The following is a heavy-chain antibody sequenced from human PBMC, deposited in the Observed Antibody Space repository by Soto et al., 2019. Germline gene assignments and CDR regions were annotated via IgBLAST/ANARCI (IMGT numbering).Heavy chain of an antibody. V-gene: IGHV4-34*01. CDR3: ARLGEYGNGYFQH. J-gene: IGHJ1*01. CDR1: GGSFSGYY. Sequence: SETLSLTCAVYGGSFSGYYWGWIRQPPGKGLEWIGNIYYSGSTYYKPSLKSRVSISVDTSKNQFSLKLSSVTAADTAVYYCARLGEYGNGYFQHWGQGTVVTVSS. D-gene: IGHD2-8*01. CDR2: IYYSGST.